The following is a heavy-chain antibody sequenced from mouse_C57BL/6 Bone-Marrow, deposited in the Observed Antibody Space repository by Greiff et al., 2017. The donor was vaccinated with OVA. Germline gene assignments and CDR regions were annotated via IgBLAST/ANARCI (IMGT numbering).Heavy chain of an antibody. CDR2: IYPRDGST. Sequence: VQRVESDAELVKPGASVKISCKVSGYTFTDHTIHWMKQRPEQGLEWIGYIYPRDGSTKYNEKFKGKATLTADKSSSTAYMQLNSLTSEYSAVYFCARGRDNYYVSTWFAYWGQGTLVTVSA. CDR3: ARGRDNYYVSTWFAY. CDR1: GYTFTDHT. D-gene: IGHD1-1*01. J-gene: IGHJ3*01. V-gene: IGHV1-78*01.